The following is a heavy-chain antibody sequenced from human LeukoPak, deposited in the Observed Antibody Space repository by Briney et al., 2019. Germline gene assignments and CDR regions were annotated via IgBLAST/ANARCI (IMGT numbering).Heavy chain of an antibody. CDR3: AKGTPPSSSCYDY. J-gene: IGHJ4*02. CDR2: IYYSGST. V-gene: IGHV4-59*12. Sequence: PSETLSLTCTVSGGSISSYYWSWIRQPPGKGLEWIGYIYYSGSTYYNPSLKSRVTISIDTSKNQFSLKLNSVTAADTAVYYCAKGTPPSSSCYDYWGQGTLVTVSS. D-gene: IGHD6-13*01. CDR1: GGSISSYY.